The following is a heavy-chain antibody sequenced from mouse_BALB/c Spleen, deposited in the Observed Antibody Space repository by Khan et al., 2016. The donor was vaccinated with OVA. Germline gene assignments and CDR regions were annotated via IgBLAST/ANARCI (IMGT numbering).Heavy chain of an antibody. V-gene: IGHV3-6*02. CDR1: GYSITSGYF. CDR3: ARGGSSGPAWFAY. CDR2: IRYDGNS. J-gene: IGHJ3*01. Sequence: EVKLEVSGPGLVKPSQSLSLTCSVTGYSITSGYFWNWIRQFPGNKLEWMGYIRYDGNSNYNPSLKNRISITRDTPKNQFFLKLNSVTPEDTATYYCARGGSSGPAWFAYWGQGTLVTVSA. D-gene: IGHD3-1*01.